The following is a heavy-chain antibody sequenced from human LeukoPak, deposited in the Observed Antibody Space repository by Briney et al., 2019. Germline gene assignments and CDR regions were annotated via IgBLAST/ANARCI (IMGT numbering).Heavy chain of an antibody. J-gene: IGHJ3*02. CDR2: ISAYNGNT. V-gene: IGHV1-18*01. D-gene: IGHD1-26*01. CDR3: ARDSVGATSDI. CDR1: GYTFTSYG. Sequence: ASVKVSCKASGYTFTSYGISWVRQAPGQGLEWMGWISAYNGNTNYAQKFQGRVTMTSDTSISTAYMELSRLTSDDTAVYYCARDSVGATSDIWGQGTMVTASA.